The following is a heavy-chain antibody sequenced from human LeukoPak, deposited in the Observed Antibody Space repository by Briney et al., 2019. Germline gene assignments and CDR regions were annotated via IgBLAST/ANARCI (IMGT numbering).Heavy chain of an antibody. Sequence: GGSLRLSCAASGFTFSSYAMSWVRQAPGKGLDWVSSITGSGGTTFYADSVKGRFSISRDDSKNTLYLQMRSLRVDDTAFYYCMSKPILGGADYWGQGSLVTVSS. CDR3: MSKPILGGADY. CDR1: GFTFSSYA. J-gene: IGHJ4*02. D-gene: IGHD1-26*01. V-gene: IGHV3-23*01. CDR2: ITGSGGTT.